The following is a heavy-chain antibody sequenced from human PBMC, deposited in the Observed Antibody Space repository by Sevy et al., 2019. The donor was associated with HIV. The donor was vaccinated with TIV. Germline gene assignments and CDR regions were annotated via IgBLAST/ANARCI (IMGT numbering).Heavy chain of an antibody. D-gene: IGHD2-15*01. J-gene: IGHJ6*02. Sequence: GGSLRFSCAASGFTFSSYAMNWVRQAPGKGLEWVSSISSSGRSTYYADSVEGRFTISRDNSENTLYLQMNSLRADDTAVYYCAKAYCSGGSCPRDYYYYGIDVWGQGTTVTVSS. CDR3: AKAYCSGGSCPRDYYYYGIDV. CDR1: GFTFSSYA. CDR2: ISSSGRST. V-gene: IGHV3-23*01.